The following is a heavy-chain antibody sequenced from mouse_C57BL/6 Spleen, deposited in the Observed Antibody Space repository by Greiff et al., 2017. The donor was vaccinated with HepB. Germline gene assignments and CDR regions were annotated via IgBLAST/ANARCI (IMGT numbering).Heavy chain of an antibody. CDR2: INPNYGTT. CDR1: GYSFTDYN. D-gene: IGHD1-1*01. V-gene: IGHV1-39*01. CDR3: AREGVYGSSYDWYFDV. Sequence: EVQLQQSGPELVKPGASVKISCKASGYSFTDYNMNWVKQSNGKSLEWIGVINPNYGTTSYNQKFKGKATLTVDQSSSTAYMQLNSLTSEDSAVYYCAREGVYGSSYDWYFDVWGTGTTVTVSS. J-gene: IGHJ1*03.